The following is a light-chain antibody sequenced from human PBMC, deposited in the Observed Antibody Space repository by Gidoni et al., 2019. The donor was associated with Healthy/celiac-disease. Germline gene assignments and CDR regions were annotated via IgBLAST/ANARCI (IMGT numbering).Light chain of an antibody. J-gene: IGKJ3*01. V-gene: IGKV3-11*01. CDR1: PSVISY. CDR3: QQRSNWPLVT. CDR2: DAS. Sequence: EIVLPQSPATLSLSPGERATLSCRASPSVISYLAWYQQKPGQAPRLLIYDASNRATGIPARCSGSGSGTDVTITISSLEPEDVAVYYCQQRSNWPLVTFGPGTKVDIK.